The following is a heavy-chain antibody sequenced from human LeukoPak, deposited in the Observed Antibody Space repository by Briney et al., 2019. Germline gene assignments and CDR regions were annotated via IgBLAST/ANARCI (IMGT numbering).Heavy chain of an antibody. J-gene: IGHJ4*02. CDR2: INHSGNT. CDR3: ARASSSWSYFDY. CDR1: GGSFSGYY. D-gene: IGHD6-13*01. Sequence: SETLSLTCAVYGGSFSGYYWSWIRQPPGKGLEWIGEINHSGNTNYNPSLKSRVTISVDTSKNQFSLKLSSVTAADTAVYYCARASSSWSYFDYWGQGTLVTVSS. V-gene: IGHV4-34*01.